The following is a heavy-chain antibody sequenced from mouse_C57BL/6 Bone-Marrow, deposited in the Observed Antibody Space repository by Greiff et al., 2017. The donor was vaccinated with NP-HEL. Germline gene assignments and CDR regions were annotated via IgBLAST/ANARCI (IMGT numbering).Heavy chain of an antibody. J-gene: IGHJ1*03. CDR2: INSDGGST. Sequence: VQLKESGGGLVQPGESLKLSCESNEYEFPSHDMSWVRKTPEKRLELVAAINSDGGSTYYPDTMERRFIISRDNTKKTLYLQMSSLRSEDTALYYCARLGDGYYGWYFDVWGTGTTVTVSS. CDR1: EYEFPSHD. D-gene: IGHD2-3*01. V-gene: IGHV5-2*01. CDR3: ARLGDGYYGWYFDV.